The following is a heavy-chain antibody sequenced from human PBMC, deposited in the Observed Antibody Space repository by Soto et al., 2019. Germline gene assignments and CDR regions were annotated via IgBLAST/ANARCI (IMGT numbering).Heavy chain of an antibody. CDR1: GFTFSSYA. D-gene: IGHD3-16*01. J-gene: IGHJ4*02. V-gene: IGHV3-30-3*01. Sequence: QVQLVESGGGVVQPGRSLRLSCAASGFTFSSYAMHWVRRAPGKGLEWMAVMPYDGSNKYYADSVKGRFTISRDNSKNTLYLQMHSLRPEDTALYYCARDGGAYWGQGTLVSVYS. CDR3: ARDGGAY. CDR2: MPYDGSNK.